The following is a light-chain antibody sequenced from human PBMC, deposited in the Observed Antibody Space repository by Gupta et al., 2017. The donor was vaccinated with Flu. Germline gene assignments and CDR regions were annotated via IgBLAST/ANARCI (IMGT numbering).Light chain of an antibody. Sequence: PATLSVSPGERATLSCRASQSISSNLAWYQQKPGQGPRLLIYGAFTRATGIPDRFSGSGSGTEFTLTISSLQSEDFAVYYCHQYNNWPPLFGGGTKVEIK. V-gene: IGKV3-15*01. J-gene: IGKJ4*01. CDR3: HQYNNWPPL. CDR1: QSISSN. CDR2: GAF.